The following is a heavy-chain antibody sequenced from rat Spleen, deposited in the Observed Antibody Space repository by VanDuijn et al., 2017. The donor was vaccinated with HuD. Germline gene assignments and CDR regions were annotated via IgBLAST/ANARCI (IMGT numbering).Heavy chain of an antibody. CDR3: VRHGYTRYYFDY. V-gene: IGHV5-29*01. CDR2: ISPSGGDT. D-gene: IGHD1-9*01. J-gene: IGHJ2*01. Sequence: EVQLVESGGGLVQPGRSLKLSCAASGFTFSDYGMAWVRQAPTKGLEWVATISPSGGDTYYRDSVKGRFTISRDNAKSTLYLQMDSLRSEDTASYYCVRHGYTRYYFDYWGQGVMVTVSS. CDR1: GFTFSDYG.